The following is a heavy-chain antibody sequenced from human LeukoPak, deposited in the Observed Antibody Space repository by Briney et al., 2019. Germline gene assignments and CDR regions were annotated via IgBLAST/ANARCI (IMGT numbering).Heavy chain of an antibody. CDR1: GFTFKSYA. CDR3: ARGIGTVARYFFDY. Sequence: PGGSLRLSCAASGFTFKSYAMSWVRQAPGKGLEWVSAISGSGGSTYYYADSVKGRFTISRDNSKNTLYLQMNSLRADDTAVYYCARGIGTVARYFFDYWGQGILVTVSS. CDR2: ISGSGGST. V-gene: IGHV3-23*01. D-gene: IGHD1-1*01. J-gene: IGHJ4*02.